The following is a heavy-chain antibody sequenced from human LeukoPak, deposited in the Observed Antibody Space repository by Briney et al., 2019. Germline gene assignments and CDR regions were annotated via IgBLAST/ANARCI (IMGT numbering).Heavy chain of an antibody. Sequence: GGSLRLSCAASGFTFNNYNMTWIRQAPGKGLEWVSYISGSGTAYYAESVKGRFTISRDNAENSLYLQMSSLRADDTAVYYCARDTGVSGSGNSGAFDIWGQGTMVTVSS. V-gene: IGHV3-11*04. CDR3: ARDTGVSGSGNSGAFDI. D-gene: IGHD4-23*01. J-gene: IGHJ3*02. CDR2: ISGSGTA. CDR1: GFTFNNYN.